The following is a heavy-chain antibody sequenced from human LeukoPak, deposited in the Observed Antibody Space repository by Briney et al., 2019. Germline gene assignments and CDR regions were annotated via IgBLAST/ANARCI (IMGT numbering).Heavy chain of an antibody. D-gene: IGHD3-22*01. Sequence: ASVKVSCKASGYTFTDYYMHWVRQAPGQGLEWMGRINPNSGGTNYAQKFQGRVTMTRDTSISTAYMEPSRLRSDDTAVYYCARGYYDSSGYYSIDYWGQGTLVTVSS. CDR1: GYTFTDYY. J-gene: IGHJ4*02. V-gene: IGHV1-2*06. CDR2: INPNSGGT. CDR3: ARGYYDSSGYYSIDY.